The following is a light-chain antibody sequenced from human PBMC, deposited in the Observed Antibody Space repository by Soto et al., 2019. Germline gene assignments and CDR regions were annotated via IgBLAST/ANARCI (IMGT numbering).Light chain of an antibody. CDR2: GAS. CDR1: QSVSGN. J-gene: IGKJ1*01. CDR3: QQYSNWPPWT. V-gene: IGKV3-15*01. Sequence: EIVMTQSPATLSVSPGERATLSCRASQSVSGNLAWYQQKPGQAPRLLIYGASTRATGIPARFSGSGSGTELTLTISSLQSEDFAVYYCQQYSNWPPWTFGQGTKVEIK.